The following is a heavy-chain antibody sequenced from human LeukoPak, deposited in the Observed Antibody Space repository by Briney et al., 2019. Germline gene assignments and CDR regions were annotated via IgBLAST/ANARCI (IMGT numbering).Heavy chain of an antibody. V-gene: IGHV1-18*01. D-gene: IGHD4-11*01. CDR3: ARETDYPIFDY. Sequence: ASVKVSCKASGYTFTSYGISWVRQAPGQGLEWMGWISAYNGNTNYAQKLQGRVTITADKSTSTAYMELSSLRSEDTAVYYCARETDYPIFDYWGQGTLVTVSS. J-gene: IGHJ4*02. CDR2: ISAYNGNT. CDR1: GYTFTSYG.